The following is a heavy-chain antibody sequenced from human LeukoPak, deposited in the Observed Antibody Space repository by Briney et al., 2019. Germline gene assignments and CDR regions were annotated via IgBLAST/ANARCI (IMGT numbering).Heavy chain of an antibody. CDR2: ISGSGGST. D-gene: IGHD6-13*01. CDR3: AKDRGIAAARTRWAPSFDY. Sequence: PGGSLRLSCAASGFTFSSYAMSWVRQAPGKGLEWVSAISGSGGSTYYADSVKGRFTISRDNSKNTLYLQMNSLRAEDTAVYYGAKDRGIAAARTRWAPSFDYWGQGTLVTVSS. J-gene: IGHJ4*02. CDR1: GFTFSSYA. V-gene: IGHV3-23*01.